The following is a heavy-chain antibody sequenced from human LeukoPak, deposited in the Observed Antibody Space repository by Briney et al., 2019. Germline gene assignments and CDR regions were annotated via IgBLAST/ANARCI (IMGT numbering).Heavy chain of an antibody. D-gene: IGHD1-26*01. J-gene: IGHJ4*02. CDR1: GFTFSNYA. CDR2: ISGSGGST. Sequence: PGGSLRLSCAASGFTFSNYAMTWVRQPPGTGLEWVSAISGSGGSTYYADSVKGRFTISRDNSKNTLYLQMNSLRAEDTAVYYCAKDEAGATSPYYFDYWGQGTLVTVSS. CDR3: AKDEAGATSPYYFDY. V-gene: IGHV3-23*01.